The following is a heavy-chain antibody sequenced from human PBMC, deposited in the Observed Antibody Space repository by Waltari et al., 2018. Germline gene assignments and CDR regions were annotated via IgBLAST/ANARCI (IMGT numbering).Heavy chain of an antibody. D-gene: IGHD3-16*02. CDR3: ARGMLITFGGVIARNYYFDY. CDR2: INHSGST. V-gene: IGHV4-34*01. J-gene: IGHJ4*02. Sequence: QVQLQQWGAGLLKPSETLSLTCAVYGGSFSGYYWSWIRQPPGKGLEWIGEINHSGSTNYNPSLKSRVTISVDTSKNQFSLKLSSVTAADTAVYYCARGMLITFGGVIARNYYFDYWGQGTLVTVSS. CDR1: GGSFSGYY.